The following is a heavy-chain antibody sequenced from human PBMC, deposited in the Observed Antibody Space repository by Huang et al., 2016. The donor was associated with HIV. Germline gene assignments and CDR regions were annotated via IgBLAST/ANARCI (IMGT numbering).Heavy chain of an antibody. V-gene: IGHV4-39*02. J-gene: IGHJ6*03. CDR2: INYSGDI. CDR1: GGSISSRSYY. Sequence: QLRLQESGPGVVKPSETLSLICTVSGGSISSRSYYWGWLRQPPGEGLEWIGNINYSGDIHYNPALKSRVTMSGDKSKNHFSLKVTAVTAADTATYYCARVPQGCAWTSFYYYYIDVWGKGTTVTVSS. CDR3: ARVPQGCAWTSFYYYYIDV. D-gene: IGHD3-10*01.